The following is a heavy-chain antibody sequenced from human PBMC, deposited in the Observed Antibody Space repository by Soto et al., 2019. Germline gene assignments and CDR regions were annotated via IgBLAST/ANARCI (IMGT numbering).Heavy chain of an antibody. Sequence: GGSLRLSCAASGFTVSSKYMSWVRQAPGKGLKWVSLIQSGGPTYYADSVKGRFTISRDTSENTVHLQMDSLRFEDTAVYYFAWDDFLCDGGRCYGVPLDVLGKGTTVTVSS. D-gene: IGHD2-15*01. CDR1: GFTVSSKY. V-gene: IGHV3-66*01. J-gene: IGHJ6*04. CDR3: AWDDFLCDGGRCYGVPLDV. CDR2: IQSGGPT.